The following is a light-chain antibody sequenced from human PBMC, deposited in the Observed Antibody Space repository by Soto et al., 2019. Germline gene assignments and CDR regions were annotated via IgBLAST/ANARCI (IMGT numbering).Light chain of an antibody. CDR1: QSISSW. CDR2: DAS. Sequence: DIPMTPSPSTLSASVGDRVTITCRASQSISSWLAWYQQKPGKAPELLIYDASGLESGVPSRFSGSGFGTEFTLTISSLQPDDFATYYCQHYNSYSEAFGQGTKVDIK. CDR3: QHYNSYSEA. V-gene: IGKV1-5*01. J-gene: IGKJ1*01.